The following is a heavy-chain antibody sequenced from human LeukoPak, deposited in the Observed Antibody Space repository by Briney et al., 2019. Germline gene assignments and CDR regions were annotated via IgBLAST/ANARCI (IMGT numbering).Heavy chain of an antibody. CDR1: GGSISSSSYY. CDR2: IYYSGNT. CDR3: ARDVSSTLILDY. J-gene: IGHJ4*02. D-gene: IGHD2-21*01. Sequence: TSETLSLTCTVSGGSISSSSYYWSWIRQPPGKGLEWIGYIYYSGNTYYNPSLKSRVTMSVDTSKNQFSLKLNSVTAADTAVYYCARDVSSTLILDYWGQGTLVTVSS. V-gene: IGHV4-30-4*08.